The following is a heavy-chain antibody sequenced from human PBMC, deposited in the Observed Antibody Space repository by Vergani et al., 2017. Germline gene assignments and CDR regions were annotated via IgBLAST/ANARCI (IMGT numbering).Heavy chain of an antibody. CDR1: GFTFNQYG. V-gene: IGHV3-33*01. D-gene: IGHD1-14*01. Sequence: QVQLVESGGVVVQPGRSLRLSCAASGFTFNQYGMHWVRQAPGKGLEWVAVTWYDGNNKQYADSVKGRFTISRDNSKSTMYLQMNSLRDEDTGVYYCARDLRLLYNRFDPWGQGTLVTVSS. CDR3: ARDLRLLYNRFDP. CDR2: TWYDGNNK. J-gene: IGHJ5*02.